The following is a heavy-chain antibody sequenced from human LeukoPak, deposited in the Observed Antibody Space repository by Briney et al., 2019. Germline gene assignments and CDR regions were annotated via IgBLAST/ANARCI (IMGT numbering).Heavy chain of an antibody. Sequence: GGSLRLSCAASEFTFSNYWMSWVRQAPGKGLEWVANINQDGSGKYYVDSLKGRFTISRDNAENSLYLQMNGLRVEDTAVYYCARSPATGTVDYWGQGTLVTVSS. J-gene: IGHJ4*02. CDR2: INQDGSGK. CDR1: EFTFSNYW. CDR3: ARSPATGTVDY. V-gene: IGHV3-7*01. D-gene: IGHD1-1*01.